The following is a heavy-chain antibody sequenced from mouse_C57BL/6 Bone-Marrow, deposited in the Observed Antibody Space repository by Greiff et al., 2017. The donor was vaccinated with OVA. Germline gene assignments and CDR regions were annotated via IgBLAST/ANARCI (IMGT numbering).Heavy chain of an antibody. CDR1: GYAFSSSW. V-gene: IGHV1-82*01. CDR2: IYPGDGDT. Sequence: VQLQQSGPELVKPGASVKISCKASGYAFSSSWMNWVKQRPGKGLEWIGRIYPGDGDTNYNGKFKGKATLTADKSSSTAYMQLSSLTFEDSAVYFCARTGTAWFAYWGQGTLVTVSA. CDR3: ARTGTAWFAY. J-gene: IGHJ3*01. D-gene: IGHD4-1*01.